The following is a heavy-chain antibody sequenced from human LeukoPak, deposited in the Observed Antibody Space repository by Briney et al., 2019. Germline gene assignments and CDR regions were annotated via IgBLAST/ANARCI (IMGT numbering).Heavy chain of an antibody. CDR1: GGSISSGGYY. CDR2: IYHSGST. CDR3: ARDRGGYYYDSSDY. D-gene: IGHD3-22*01. V-gene: IGHV4-30-2*01. Sequence: PSETLSLTCTVSGGSISSGGYYWSWIRQPPGKGLEWIGYIYHSGSTYYNPSLKSRVTISVDRSKNQFSLKLSSVTAADTAVYYCARDRGGYYYDSSDYWGQGTLVTVSS. J-gene: IGHJ4*02.